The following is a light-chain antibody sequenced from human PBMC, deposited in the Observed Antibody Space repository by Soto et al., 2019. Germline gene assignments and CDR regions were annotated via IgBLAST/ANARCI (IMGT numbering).Light chain of an antibody. J-gene: IGKJ1*01. CDR2: DAS. CDR1: QSISTR. Sequence: DIQMTQSPSTLSASVGDRVTITCRASQSISTRLAWYQQKPGKAPKLLIYDASSLESGVPSRFSGSASGTEFTLTISSLQPDDFATYYCQQYNSYSTSGQGTKVDIK. V-gene: IGKV1-5*01. CDR3: QQYNSYST.